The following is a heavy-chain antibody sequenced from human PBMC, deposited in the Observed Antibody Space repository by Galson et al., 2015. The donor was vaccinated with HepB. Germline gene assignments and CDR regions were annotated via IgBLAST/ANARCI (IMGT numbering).Heavy chain of an antibody. V-gene: IGHV3-11*06. Sequence: SLRLSCAASGFTFSDYYMSWIRQAPGKGLEWVSYISSSSSYTNYADSVKGRFTISRNNAKNSLYLQMNSLRAEDTAVYYCARDTASYSSGWYEGVFDYWGQGTLVTVSS. J-gene: IGHJ4*02. CDR2: ISSSSSYT. CDR3: ARDTASYSSGWYEGVFDY. D-gene: IGHD6-19*01. CDR1: GFTFSDYY.